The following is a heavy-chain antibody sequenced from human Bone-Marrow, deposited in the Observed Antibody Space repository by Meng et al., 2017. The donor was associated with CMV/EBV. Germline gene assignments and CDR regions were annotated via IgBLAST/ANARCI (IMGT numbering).Heavy chain of an antibody. V-gene: IGHV3-9*01. D-gene: IGHD3-16*01. CDR3: ARQSVTWGDAFDI. CDR1: GFTFDDYA. J-gene: IGHJ3*02. Sequence: SLKISCAASGFTFDDYAMHWVRQAPGKGLEWVSGISWNSGSIGYADSVKGRFTISRDNAENSLYLQMHSLRVEDTAIYYCARQSVTWGDAFDIWGQGTMVT. CDR2: ISWNSGSI.